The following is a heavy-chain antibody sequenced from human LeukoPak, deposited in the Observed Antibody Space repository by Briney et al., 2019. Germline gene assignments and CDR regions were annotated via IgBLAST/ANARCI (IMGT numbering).Heavy chain of an antibody. D-gene: IGHD2-15*01. J-gene: IGHJ4*02. Sequence: GGSLRLSCAASGFTVSSNYMSWVRQAPGKGLEWVSVIYSGGSTYYADSVKGRFTISRDNSKNTLYLQMNSLRAEDTAVYYCAKDIGNWDFDYWGQGTLVTVSS. CDR3: AKDIGNWDFDY. CDR1: GFTVSSNY. CDR2: IYSGGST. V-gene: IGHV3-66*02.